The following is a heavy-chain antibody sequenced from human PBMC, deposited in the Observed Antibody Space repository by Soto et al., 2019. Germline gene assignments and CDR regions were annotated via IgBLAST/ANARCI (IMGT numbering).Heavy chain of an antibody. V-gene: IGHV1-18*01. D-gene: IGHD2-2*01. CDR1: GYTFTSYG. J-gene: IGHJ5*02. CDR2: ISAYYGNT. Sequence: GASVKVSCKASGYTFTSYGISLVRQAPGQGLEWMGWISAYYGNTNYAQKLQGRVTMTTDTSTSTAYMELRSLRSDDTAVYYCARERGVGYCSSTSCQPRNWFDPWGQGTLVTVSS. CDR3: ARERGVGYCSSTSCQPRNWFDP.